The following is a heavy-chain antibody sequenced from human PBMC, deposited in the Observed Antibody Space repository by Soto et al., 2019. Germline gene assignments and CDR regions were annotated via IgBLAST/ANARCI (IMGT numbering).Heavy chain of an antibody. CDR1: GGSFSGYY. Sequence: SETLSLTCAVYGGSFSGYYWSWIRQPPGKGLEWIGEINHSGSTNYNPSLKSRVTISVDTSKNQFSLKLSSVTAADTAVYYCARTLGATFYYYYYMDVWGKGTTVTV. J-gene: IGHJ6*03. V-gene: IGHV4-34*01. CDR3: ARTLGATFYYYYYMDV. D-gene: IGHD2-15*01. CDR2: INHSGST.